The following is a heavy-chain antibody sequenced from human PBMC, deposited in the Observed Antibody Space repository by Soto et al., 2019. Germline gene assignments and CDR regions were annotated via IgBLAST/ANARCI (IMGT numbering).Heavy chain of an antibody. CDR2: IYYSGST. CDR3: ARRYCSSTSCYYFAY. V-gene: IGHV4-39*01. J-gene: IGHJ4*02. Sequence: QLQLQESGPGLVKPSETLSLTCTVSGGSISSSSYYWGWIRQPPGKGLEWIGSIYYSGSTYYNPSLKSRVTISVDTSKNQFSLKLSSVTAADTAVYYCARRYCSSTSCYYFAYWGQGTLVTVSS. CDR1: GGSISSSSYY. D-gene: IGHD2-2*01.